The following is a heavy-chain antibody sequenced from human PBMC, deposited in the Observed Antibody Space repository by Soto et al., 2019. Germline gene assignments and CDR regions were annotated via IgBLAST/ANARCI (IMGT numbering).Heavy chain of an antibody. CDR3: GSTLRPNYCYYGMGV. Sequence: GGSLRLSCAASGCTFSSYAMSWVRHAPGKGLEWVSAISGSVGSTYYAASVKGRFTISRDNSKNTLYLQMNSLRAEDTAVYYCGSTLRPNYCYYGMGVWGQGTKVTGSS. V-gene: IGHV3-23*01. J-gene: IGHJ6*02. CDR2: ISGSVGST. D-gene: IGHD4-17*01. CDR1: GCTFSSYA.